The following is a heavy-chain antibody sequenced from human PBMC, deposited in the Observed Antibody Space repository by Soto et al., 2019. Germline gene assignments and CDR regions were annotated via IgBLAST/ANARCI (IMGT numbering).Heavy chain of an antibody. Sequence: SVKVSCKASVFTFTGSAVQWVRQARGQRLEWIGWIVVGSGNTNYAQKFQERVTITRDMSTSTAYMELSSLRSEDTAVYYCAADSRSRDGYKEEADSWGQGTLVTVSS. J-gene: IGHJ4*02. CDR2: IVVGSGNT. D-gene: IGHD3-10*01. CDR1: VFTFTGSA. V-gene: IGHV1-58*01. CDR3: AADSRSRDGYKEEADS.